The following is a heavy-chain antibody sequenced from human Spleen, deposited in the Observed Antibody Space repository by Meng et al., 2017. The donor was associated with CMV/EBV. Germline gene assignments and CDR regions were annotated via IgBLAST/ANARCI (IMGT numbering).Heavy chain of an antibody. CDR1: GFTFNSYW. J-gene: IGHJ4*02. D-gene: IGHD1-26*01. CDR2: ISSSGSSI. V-gene: IGHV3-48*01. Sequence: GESLKISCVASGFTFNSYWMSWVRQPPGRGLEWVSHISSSGSSIYYADSVKGRFTISRDDSKSITYLQMSSLKSDDTAVYYCTRDRVEYSDSYLPNFVDYWGLGTLVTVSS. CDR3: TRDRVEYSDSYLPNFVDY.